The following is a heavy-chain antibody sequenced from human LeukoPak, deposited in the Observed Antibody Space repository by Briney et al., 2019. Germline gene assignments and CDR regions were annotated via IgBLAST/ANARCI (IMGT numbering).Heavy chain of an antibody. CDR1: GFSFRTYN. J-gene: IGHJ4*02. CDR2: ISSSSTYI. V-gene: IGHV3-21*01. CDR3: ARVDYFDY. Sequence: GGSLRLSCAASGFSFRTYNMNWVRQAPGKGLEWVSFISSSSTYIYYTGSVKGRFTISRDDAKNSLYLQMNSLRAEDTAIYFCARVDYFDYWGQGTLVTVSS.